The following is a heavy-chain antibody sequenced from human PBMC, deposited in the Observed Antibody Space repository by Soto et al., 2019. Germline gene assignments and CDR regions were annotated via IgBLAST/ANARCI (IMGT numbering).Heavy chain of an antibody. CDR1: GFTFSSYA. CDR2: ISYDGSNK. J-gene: IGHJ4*02. V-gene: IGHV3-30-3*01. D-gene: IGHD3-10*01. Sequence: GGSLRLSCAASGFTFSSYAMHWVRQAPGKGLEWVAVISYDGSNKYYADSVKGRFTISRDNSKNTLYLQMNSLRAEDTAVYYCARDSPYIEPYGSGIRGTILDYWGQGTLVTVSS. CDR3: ARDSPYIEPYGSGIRGTILDY.